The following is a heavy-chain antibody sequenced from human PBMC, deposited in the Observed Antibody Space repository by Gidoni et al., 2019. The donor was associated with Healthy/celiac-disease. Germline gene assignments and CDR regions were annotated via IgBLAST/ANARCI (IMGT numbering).Heavy chain of an antibody. D-gene: IGHD3-22*01. CDR3: ASRALNYYDSSGPQVG. CDR1: GFTFSSYS. J-gene: IGHJ4*02. Sequence: EVQLVESGGGLVKPGGSLRLSCAASGFTFSSYSMNWVRQAPGKGLEWVSSISSSSSYIYYADSVKGRFTISRDNAKNSLYLQMNSLRAEDTAVYYCASRALNYYDSSGPQVGWGQGTLVTVSS. V-gene: IGHV3-21*01. CDR2: ISSSSSYI.